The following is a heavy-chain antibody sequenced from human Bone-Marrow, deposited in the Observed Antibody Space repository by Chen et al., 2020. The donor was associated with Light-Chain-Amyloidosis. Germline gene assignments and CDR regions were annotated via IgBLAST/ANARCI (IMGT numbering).Heavy chain of an antibody. D-gene: IGHD5-12*01. CDR2: IYPDDSDA. CDR1: GYTFPNYW. V-gene: IGHV5-51*01. J-gene: IGHJ4*02. Sequence: EVQLEQSGPEVKKPGESLKISCKGAGYTFPNYWIGWVRQMPGKGLEWMGVIYPDDSDARYSPYFEGQVTISADKSITTAYLKWRSLKASDTAMYYCARRRDGYNFDYWGQGTLVTVSS. CDR3: ARRRDGYNFDY.